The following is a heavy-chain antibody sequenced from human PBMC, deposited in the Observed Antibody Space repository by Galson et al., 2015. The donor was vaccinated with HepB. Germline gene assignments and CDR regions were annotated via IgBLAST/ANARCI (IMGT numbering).Heavy chain of an antibody. Sequence: SLRLSCAASGFTFSTYAMSWVRQAPGKGLEWVSAISRSSGSTYYADSVKGRFTISRDNSKNTLYLQMNSLRAEDTAVYYCAKFMVTYYYDSSGYYYGAFDYWGQGTLVTVSS. CDR3: AKFMVTYYYDSSGYYYGAFDY. V-gene: IGHV3-23*01. D-gene: IGHD3-22*01. J-gene: IGHJ4*02. CDR2: ISRSSGST. CDR1: GFTFSTYA.